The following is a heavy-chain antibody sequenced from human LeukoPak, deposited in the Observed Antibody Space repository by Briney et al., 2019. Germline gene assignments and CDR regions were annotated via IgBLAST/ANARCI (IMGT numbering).Heavy chain of an antibody. D-gene: IGHD5-18*01. Sequence: ASVKVSCKASGYTFTGYYMHWVRQAPGQGLEWMGWINPNSGGTNYAQKFQGWVTMTRDTSISTAYMELSRLRSDDTAVYYCAREEYSYGSYYYYGMDVWGQGTTVTVSS. J-gene: IGHJ6*02. CDR3: AREEYSYGSYYYYGMDV. V-gene: IGHV1-2*04. CDR1: GYTFTGYY. CDR2: INPNSGGT.